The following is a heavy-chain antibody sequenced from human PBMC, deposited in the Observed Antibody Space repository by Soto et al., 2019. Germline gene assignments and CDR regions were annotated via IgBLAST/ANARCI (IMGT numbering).Heavy chain of an antibody. Sequence: EVQLLESGGGLVQPGGSLRLSCAASGFTFSSYAMSWVRQAPGKGLEWVSAISGSGGSTYYADSVKGRFTISRDNSKNTLYLQMNSLRAEDTAVYYCAKDPPAFDKYGSGSYLSYYFDYWGQGTLVTVSS. CDR3: AKDPPAFDKYGSGSYLSYYFDY. CDR2: ISGSGGST. V-gene: IGHV3-23*01. D-gene: IGHD3-10*01. CDR1: GFTFSSYA. J-gene: IGHJ4*02.